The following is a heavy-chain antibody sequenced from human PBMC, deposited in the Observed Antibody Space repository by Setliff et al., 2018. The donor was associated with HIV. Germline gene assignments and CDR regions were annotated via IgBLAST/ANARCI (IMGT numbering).Heavy chain of an antibody. Sequence: PGGSLRLSCASSEFSFNNSWMTWVRQAPGRGLEWVGRIKSKADGGTTDYAAPVKGRFTISRDDSKRMVYLQMNSLTSEDTAVYFCTRSYYYWGQGTLVTVSS. D-gene: IGHD3-10*01. CDR3: TRSYYY. CDR1: EFSFNNSW. CDR2: IKSKADGGTT. V-gene: IGHV3-15*01. J-gene: IGHJ4*02.